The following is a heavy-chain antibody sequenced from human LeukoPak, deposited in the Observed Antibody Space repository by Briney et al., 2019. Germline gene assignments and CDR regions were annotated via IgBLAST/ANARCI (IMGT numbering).Heavy chain of an antibody. Sequence: PSETLSLTCAVSGYSLSSGYYWGWIRQPPGKGLEWIGSIYHSGSTYYNPSLKSRVTISVDTSKNQFSLKLSSVTAADTAVYYCARDAYGSGSYHLGPNWFDPWGQGTLVTVSS. CDR3: ARDAYGSGSYHLGPNWFDP. V-gene: IGHV4-38-2*02. J-gene: IGHJ5*02. CDR2: IYHSGST. D-gene: IGHD3-10*01. CDR1: GYSLSSGYY.